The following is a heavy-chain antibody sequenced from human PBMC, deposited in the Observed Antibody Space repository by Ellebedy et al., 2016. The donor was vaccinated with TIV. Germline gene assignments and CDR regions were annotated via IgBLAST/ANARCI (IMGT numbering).Heavy chain of an antibody. V-gene: IGHV1-69*13. J-gene: IGHJ6*03. CDR1: GGTFSSYA. CDR3: AAECCSSTSCYNYYYYYYMDV. D-gene: IGHD2-2*01. Sequence: SVKVSCXASGGTFSSYAISWVRQAPGQGLEWMGWIIPIFGTANYAQKFQGRVTITADESTSTAYMELSSLRSEDTAVYYCAAECCSSTSCYNYYYYYYMDVWGKGTTVTVSS. CDR2: IIPIFGTA.